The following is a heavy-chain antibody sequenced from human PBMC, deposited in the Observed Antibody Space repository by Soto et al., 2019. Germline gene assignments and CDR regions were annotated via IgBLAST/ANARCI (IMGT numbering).Heavy chain of an antibody. CDR3: AGGLWVPHAFDI. CDR1: GGSISGYY. D-gene: IGHD2-21*01. Sequence: ASETLSLTCTVSGGSISGYYWSWIRQPPGKGLEWIGYIYYSGSTNYNPSLKSRVTISVDTSKNQFSLKLSSVTAADTAVYYCAGGLWVPHAFDIWGQGTMVTVSS. V-gene: IGHV4-59*01. J-gene: IGHJ3*02. CDR2: IYYSGST.